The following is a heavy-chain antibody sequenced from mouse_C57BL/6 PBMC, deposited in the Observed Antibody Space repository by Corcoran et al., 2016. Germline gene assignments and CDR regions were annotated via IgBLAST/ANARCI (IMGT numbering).Heavy chain of an antibody. CDR3: ARTFYYGNLYYFDY. V-gene: IGHV9-3*01. CDR1: GYTFTTYG. Sequence: QIQLVQSGPELKKPGETVKISCKASGYTFTTYGMSWVKQAPGKGLKWMGWINTYSGVPTYADDFKGRFAFSLETSASTAYLQINNLKNEDTATYFCARTFYYGNLYYFDYWGQGTTLTVSS. D-gene: IGHD2-1*01. CDR2: INTYSGVP. J-gene: IGHJ2*01.